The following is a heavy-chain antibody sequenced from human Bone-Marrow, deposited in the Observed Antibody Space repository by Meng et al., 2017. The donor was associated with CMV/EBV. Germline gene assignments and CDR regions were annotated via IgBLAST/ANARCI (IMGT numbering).Heavy chain of an antibody. CDR2: INHSGDT. J-gene: IGHJ4*02. Sequence: GSLRLSCAVYNGSFSGYYWTWIRQSPGKGLEWIGEINHSGDTNYKLSLKSRVSISVDTSKNQFSLKVDSVTAADTAMYYCAGGLWGIAVANWGQGTLVTVSS. CDR1: NGSFSGYY. D-gene: IGHD6-19*01. V-gene: IGHV4-34*01. CDR3: AGGLWGIAVAN.